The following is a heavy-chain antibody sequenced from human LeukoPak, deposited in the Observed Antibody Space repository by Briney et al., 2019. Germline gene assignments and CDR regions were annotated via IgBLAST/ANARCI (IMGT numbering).Heavy chain of an antibody. J-gene: IGHJ4*02. CDR2: ISGSGGST. CDR3: AKDRYDYSGSYWVQFDY. CDR1: GFTFSSYA. D-gene: IGHD1-26*01. V-gene: IGHV3-23*01. Sequence: GGSLRLSCAASGFTFSSYAMSWVRQAPGKGLEWVSAISGSGGSTYYADSVKGRFTISRDNSKNTLYQQMNSLRAEDTAVYYCAKDRYDYSGSYWVQFDYWGQGTLVTVSS.